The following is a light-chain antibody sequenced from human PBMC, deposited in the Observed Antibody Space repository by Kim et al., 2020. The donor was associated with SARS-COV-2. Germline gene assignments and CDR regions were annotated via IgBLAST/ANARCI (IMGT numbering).Light chain of an antibody. CDR1: QDIANS. V-gene: IGKV1-27*01. Sequence: VGDRVTIPCRASQDIANSLAWSQQKPGKVPQVLIYAASTLQSGVPSRFSGSGSGTEFTLTIGSLQTEDVATYYCQKYNSAPWTFGPGTKVDIK. CDR3: QKYNSAPWT. J-gene: IGKJ1*01. CDR2: AAS.